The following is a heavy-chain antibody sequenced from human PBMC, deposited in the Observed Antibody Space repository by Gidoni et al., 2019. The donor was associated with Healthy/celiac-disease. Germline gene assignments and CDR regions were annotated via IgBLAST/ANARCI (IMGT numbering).Heavy chain of an antibody. D-gene: IGHD3-22*01. CDR2: IYYSGST. Sequence: QLQLQESGPGLVTPSETLSLTCTVSGGSISSSSYYWGWIRQPPGTGLEWIGSIYYSGSTDYKPSLKSRVTISVDTSKNQFSLKLSSVTAADTAVYYCARQRWVGYYDSSGYYYDYWGQGTLVTVSS. V-gene: IGHV4-39*01. CDR3: ARQRWVGYYDSSGYYYDY. CDR1: GGSISSSSYY. J-gene: IGHJ4*02.